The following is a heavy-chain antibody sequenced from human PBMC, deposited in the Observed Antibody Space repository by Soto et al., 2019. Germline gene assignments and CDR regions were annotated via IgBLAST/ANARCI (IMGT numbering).Heavy chain of an antibody. CDR3: AKGVYGRYYYYGMDV. J-gene: IGHJ6*02. CDR1: GFTFSSYA. V-gene: IGHV3-23*01. CDR2: ISGSGGST. Sequence: GGSLRLSCAASGFTFSSYAMSWVRQAPGKGLEWVSAISGSGGSTYYADSVKGRFTISRDNSKNTLYLQMNSLRAEDTAVYYCAKGVYGRYYYYGMDVWGQGTTVTVSS. D-gene: IGHD3-10*01.